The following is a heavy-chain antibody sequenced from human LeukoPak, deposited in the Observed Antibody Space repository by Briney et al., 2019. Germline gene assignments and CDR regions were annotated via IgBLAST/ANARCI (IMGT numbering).Heavy chain of an antibody. V-gene: IGHV2-5*02. J-gene: IGHJ6*02. CDR2: IYWDDDE. CDR3: VHSTVGSLDYAMDV. CDR1: GFSLSTSGKA. D-gene: IGHD1-26*01. Sequence: SGPTLVKPTQTLTLTCTFSGFSLSTSGKAVGWIRQPPGKALEWLAVIYWDDDERYSSSLKSRLTITKDTSKNQVVLTMTNMEPEDPGTYCCVHSTVGSLDYAMDVWGQGTTVTVSS.